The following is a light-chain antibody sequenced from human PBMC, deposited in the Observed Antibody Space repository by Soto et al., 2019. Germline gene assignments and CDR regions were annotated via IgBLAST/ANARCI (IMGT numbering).Light chain of an antibody. J-gene: IGKJ1*01. V-gene: IGKV3-11*01. CDR2: DAS. CDR1: QTISNY. Sequence: DILLAQSPATLSLSPGERATLSCRASQTISNYLAWYQQKPGQAPRLLIYDASNRAAGIPARFSGRGSGADFTLTISSLEPVDFAVYYCQQRRNWPQTFGQGPRVELK. CDR3: QQRRNWPQT.